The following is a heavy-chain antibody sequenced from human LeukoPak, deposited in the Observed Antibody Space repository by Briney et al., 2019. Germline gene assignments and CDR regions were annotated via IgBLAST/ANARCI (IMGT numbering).Heavy chain of an antibody. CDR3: ASIGGYDDY. CDR2: IYTSGST. CDR1: GGSISSGSYY. V-gene: IGHV4-61*02. D-gene: IGHD5-12*01. Sequence: SETLSLTCTVSGGSISSGSYYWRWIRQPAGKGLEWIGRIYTSGSTNYNPSLKSRVTISVDTSKNQFSLKLSSVTAADTAVYYCASIGGYDDYWGQGTLVTVSS. J-gene: IGHJ4*02.